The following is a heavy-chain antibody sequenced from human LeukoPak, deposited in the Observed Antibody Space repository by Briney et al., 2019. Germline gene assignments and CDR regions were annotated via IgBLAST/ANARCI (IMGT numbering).Heavy chain of an antibody. CDR1: GGSFSGYY. CDR3: ARPYYYDSSGYSD. CDR2: INHSGST. V-gene: IGHV4-34*01. J-gene: IGHJ4*02. Sequence: SGTLSLTCAVYGGSFSGYYWSWIRQPPGKGLEWIGEINHSGSTNYNPSLKSRVTISVDTSKNQFSLKLSSVTAADTAVYYCARPYYYDSSGYSDWGQGTLVTVSS. D-gene: IGHD3-22*01.